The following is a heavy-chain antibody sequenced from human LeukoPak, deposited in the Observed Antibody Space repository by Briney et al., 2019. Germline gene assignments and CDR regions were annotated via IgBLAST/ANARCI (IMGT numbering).Heavy chain of an antibody. CDR3: ARDSGSSGWYKGIDY. V-gene: IGHV3-30*03. CDR2: ISYDGSNK. CDR1: GFTFSSYG. Sequence: GGSLRLSCAASGFTFSSYGMHWVRQAPGKGLEWVAVISYDGSNKYYADSVKGRFTISRDNSKNTLYLQMNSLRAEDTAVYYCARDSGSSGWYKGIDYWGQGTLVTVSS. J-gene: IGHJ4*02. D-gene: IGHD6-19*01.